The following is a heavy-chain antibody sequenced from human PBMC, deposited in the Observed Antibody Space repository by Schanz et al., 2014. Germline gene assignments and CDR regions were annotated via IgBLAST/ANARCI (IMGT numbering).Heavy chain of an antibody. Sequence: QVQLVQSGVEVKKPGASVKVSCKASGYSFTGYYMNWVRQAPGQGLEWMGWINPSSGGTDYGQKVQGRVTMTSDTSTTTCYMEVTSLTSDEQAVYDCARTAAQDVWRSYIPHYAFDFWGQGTVVIVSS. V-gene: IGHV1-2*02. CDR3: ARTAAQDVWRSYIPHYAFDF. CDR1: GYSFTGYY. CDR2: INPSSGGT. D-gene: IGHD3-16*01. J-gene: IGHJ3*01.